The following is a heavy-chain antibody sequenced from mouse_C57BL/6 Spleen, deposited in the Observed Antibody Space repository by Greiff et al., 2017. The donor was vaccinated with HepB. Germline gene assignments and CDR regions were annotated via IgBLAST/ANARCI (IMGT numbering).Heavy chain of an antibody. CDR2: IYPGDGDT. J-gene: IGHJ4*01. V-gene: IGHV1-82*01. Sequence: VQLVESGPELVKPGASVKISCKASGYAFSSSWMNWVKQRPGKGLEWIGRIYPGDGDTNYNGKFKGKATLTADKSSSTAYMQLSSLTSEDSAVYFCARRSRITTNYAMDYWGQGTSVTVSS. CDR3: ARRSRITTNYAMDY. CDR1: GYAFSSSW. D-gene: IGHD1-1*01.